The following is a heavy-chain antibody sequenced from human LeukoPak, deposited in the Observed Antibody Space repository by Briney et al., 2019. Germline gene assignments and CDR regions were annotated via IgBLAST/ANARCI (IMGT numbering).Heavy chain of an antibody. CDR2: INPRGGST. CDR3: ARVGIQLGFGASKVTNDAFDT. J-gene: IGHJ3*02. V-gene: IGHV1-46*01. D-gene: IGHD5-18*01. Sequence: GASVKVSCKASGYTFTSYYMHWVRQAPGQGLEWMGIINPRGGSTSYAQKFQGRVTMTRDTSTSTVYMELSSLRSEDTAVYYCARVGIQLGFGASKVTNDAFDTWGQGTMVTISS. CDR1: GYTFTSYY.